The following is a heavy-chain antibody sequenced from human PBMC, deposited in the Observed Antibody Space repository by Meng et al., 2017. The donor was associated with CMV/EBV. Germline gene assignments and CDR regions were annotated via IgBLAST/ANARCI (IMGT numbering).Heavy chain of an antibody. CDR3: AGELRDDYTWGFFDY. J-gene: IGHJ4*02. CDR1: GFTFSSYW. V-gene: IGHV3-74*01. D-gene: IGHD5-24*01. Sequence: GESLKISCAASGFTFSSYWMHWVRQAPGKGLVWVSRINSDGSSTGYADSVKGRFTISRDNSKNMLYLQMKSLRAEDTAVYYCAGELRDDYTWGFFDYWGQGTLVTVSS. CDR2: INSDGSST.